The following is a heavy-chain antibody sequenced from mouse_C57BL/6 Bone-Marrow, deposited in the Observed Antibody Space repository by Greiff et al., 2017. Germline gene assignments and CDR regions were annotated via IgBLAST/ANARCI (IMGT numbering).Heavy chain of an antibody. CDR3: AKRDYYVSSQDY. V-gene: IGHV2-4*01. J-gene: IGHJ4*01. Sequence: VKLQESGPGLVQPSQSLSITCTVSGFSLTSYGVHWVRQPPGKGLEWLGVIWSGGSTDYNAAFISRLSISKDNSKSQVFFTMNSLQSDDTAIYYCAKRDYYVSSQDYWGQGTSVTVSS. D-gene: IGHD1-1*01. CDR2: IWSGGST. CDR1: GFSLTSYG.